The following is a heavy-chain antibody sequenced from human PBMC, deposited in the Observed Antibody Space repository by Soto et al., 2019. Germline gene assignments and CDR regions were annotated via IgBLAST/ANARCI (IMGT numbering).Heavy chain of an antibody. J-gene: IGHJ4*02. V-gene: IGHV1-69*01. CDR3: AGGQILGYCSGGSCPLDY. CDR1: GGTFSSYA. Sequence: QVQLVQSGAEVKQPGSSVKVSCKASGGTFSSYAISWVRQAPGQGLEWMGGIIPIFGTANYAQKFQGRVTITADESTSTAYMELSSLRSEDTAVYYCAGGQILGYCSGGSCPLDYWGQGTLVTVSS. CDR2: IIPIFGTA. D-gene: IGHD2-15*01.